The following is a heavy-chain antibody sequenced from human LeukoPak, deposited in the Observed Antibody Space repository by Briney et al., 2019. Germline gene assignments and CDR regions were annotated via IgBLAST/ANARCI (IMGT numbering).Heavy chain of an antibody. Sequence: ASVKVSCKASGYTFTTYAIHWVRQAPGQRLEWMGWINTGNGNTKYSQKFQGRVTITRDTSASTAYMALSSLRFEDTAINYCARVYRERSYFDYWGQGTLVTVSS. CDR1: GYTFTTYA. CDR3: ARVYRERSYFDY. CDR2: INTGNGNT. D-gene: IGHD4-11*01. V-gene: IGHV1-3*04. J-gene: IGHJ4*02.